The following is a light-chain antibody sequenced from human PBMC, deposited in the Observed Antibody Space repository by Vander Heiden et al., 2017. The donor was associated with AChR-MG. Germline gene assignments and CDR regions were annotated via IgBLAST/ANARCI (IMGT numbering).Light chain of an antibody. J-gene: IGLJ2*01. CDR3: SSLHWV. CDR2: DVS. CDR1: SSDVGGYNY. V-gene: IGLV2-14*01. Sequence: QSALTQPASVSGSPGQSTTISCTGTSSDVGGYNYVSWYQPHPGKAPKLMIYDVSNRPSGVSNRFSGSTSGNTASLTISGVQAEDEADYYCSSLHWVFGGGTKLTVL.